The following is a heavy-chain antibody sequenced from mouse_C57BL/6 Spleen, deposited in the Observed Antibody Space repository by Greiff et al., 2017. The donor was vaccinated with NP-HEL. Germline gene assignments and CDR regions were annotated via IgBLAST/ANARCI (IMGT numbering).Heavy chain of an antibody. Sequence: VQLQQSGAELARPGASVKMSCKASGYTFTSYTMHWVKQRPGQGLEWIGYINPSSGYTKYNQKFKDKATLTADKSSSTAYLQLSSLTSEDSAVYYCERALITTVVAEGYWGQGTTLTVSS. CDR1: GYTFTSYT. D-gene: IGHD1-1*01. V-gene: IGHV1-4*01. CDR3: ERALITTVVAEGY. J-gene: IGHJ2*01. CDR2: INPSSGYT.